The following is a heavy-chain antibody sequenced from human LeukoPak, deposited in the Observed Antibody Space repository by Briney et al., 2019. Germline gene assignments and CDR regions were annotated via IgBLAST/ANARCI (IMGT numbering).Heavy chain of an antibody. Sequence: QSGGSLRLSCAASGFTFSSYWMSWVRQAPGKGLEWVSAISGSGGSTYYADSVKGRFTISRDNSKNTLYLQMNSLRAEDTAVYYCAKGVQYYAPRGGGPDYWGQGTLVTVSS. CDR1: GFTFSSYW. V-gene: IGHV3-23*01. J-gene: IGHJ4*02. CDR3: AKGVQYYAPRGGGPDY. D-gene: IGHD2-2*01. CDR2: ISGSGGST.